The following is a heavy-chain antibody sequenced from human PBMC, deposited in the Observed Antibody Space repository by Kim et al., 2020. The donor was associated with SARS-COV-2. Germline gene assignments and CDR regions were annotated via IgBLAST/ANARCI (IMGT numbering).Heavy chain of an antibody. D-gene: IGHD2-15*01. Sequence: GGSLRLSCAASGITFSDYYMNWIRQAPGKGLEWVSYISVTGTTTYYADSVKGRFTISRDTARNSLFLQMNTLRAEDTAVYYCAGGGTAYYYGMDVCGQGTTVTVSS. J-gene: IGHJ6*02. CDR3: AGGGTAYYYGMDV. V-gene: IGHV3-11*01. CDR2: ISVTGTTT. CDR1: GITFSDYY.